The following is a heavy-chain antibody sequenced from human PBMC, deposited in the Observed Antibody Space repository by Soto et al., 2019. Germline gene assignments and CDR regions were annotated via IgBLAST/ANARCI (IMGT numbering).Heavy chain of an antibody. Sequence: QVQLVQSGAEVKKPGSSVKVSCKDSGGTFSTYSMFWVRQAPGQGLEWMGRIISLLGIRSYAQRFQDRVTIAADKSTATAHMELSSLRSEDTALYYCTIGSWSGEVFDIWGQGTMVTVSS. J-gene: IGHJ3*02. V-gene: IGHV1-69*02. D-gene: IGHD2-21*01. CDR3: TIGSWSGEVFDI. CDR1: GGTFSTYS. CDR2: IISLLGIR.